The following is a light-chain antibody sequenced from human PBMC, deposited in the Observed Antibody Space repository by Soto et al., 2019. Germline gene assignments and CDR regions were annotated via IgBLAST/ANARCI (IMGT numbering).Light chain of an antibody. CDR1: SGDVGAYKF. Sequence: QSALTQPPSASGSPGQSVTISCTGTSGDVGAYKFFSWHQLHPGNAPKLMNYEVKLRASAVPDLFSGSKSGNTSSLTGSGLQVEDEADYYCSAYGGRSNLGFGGGTQLTVL. V-gene: IGLV2-8*01. CDR2: EVK. CDR3: SAYGGRSNLG. J-gene: IGLJ2*01.